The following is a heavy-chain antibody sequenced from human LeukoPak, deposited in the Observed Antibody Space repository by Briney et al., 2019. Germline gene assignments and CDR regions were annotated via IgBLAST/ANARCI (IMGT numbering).Heavy chain of an antibody. V-gene: IGHV3-48*03. J-gene: IGHJ4*02. Sequence: GGSLRLSCAASGFTFSSYEMNWVRQAPGKGLEWVSYISSSGSTIYYADSVKGRFTISRDNSKNTLYLQMNTLRAEDTAVYYCAKAGIGMVRGVIHVDYWGQGTLVTVSS. CDR1: GFTFSSYE. CDR3: AKAGIGMVRGVIHVDY. D-gene: IGHD3-10*01. CDR2: ISSSGSTI.